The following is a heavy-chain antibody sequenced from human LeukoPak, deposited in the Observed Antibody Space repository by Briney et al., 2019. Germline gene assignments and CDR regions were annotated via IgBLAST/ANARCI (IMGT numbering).Heavy chain of an antibody. CDR3: ARGGRGEQQLVYFDY. D-gene: IGHD6-13*01. V-gene: IGHV1-69*05. CDR1: GGTFSSYA. Sequence: SVKVSCKASGGTFSSYAISWVRQAPGQGLEWMGGIIPIFGTVNYAQKFQGRVTITTDESTSTAYMELSSLRSEDTAVYYCARGGRGEQQLVYFDYWGQGTLVTVSS. CDR2: IIPIFGTV. J-gene: IGHJ4*02.